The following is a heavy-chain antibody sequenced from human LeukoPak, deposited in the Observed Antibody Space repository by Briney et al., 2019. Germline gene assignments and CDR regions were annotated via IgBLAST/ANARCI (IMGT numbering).Heavy chain of an antibody. CDR2: IYYSGST. Sequence: SETLSLTCTVSGGSISSYYWSWIRQPPGKGLEWIGYIYYSGSTNCNPSLKSRVTISVDTSKNQFSLKLSSVTAADTAVYYCARLIHSIAVAGLITKSYWYFDLWGRGTLVTVSS. CDR3: ARLIHSIAVAGLITKSYWYFDL. J-gene: IGHJ2*01. CDR1: GGSISSYY. D-gene: IGHD6-19*01. V-gene: IGHV4-59*01.